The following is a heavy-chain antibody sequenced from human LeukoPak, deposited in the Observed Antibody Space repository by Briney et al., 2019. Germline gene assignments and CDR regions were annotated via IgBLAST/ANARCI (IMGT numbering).Heavy chain of an antibody. CDR2: IYYSGST. Sequence: SETLSLTCTVSGGSISSSSYYWGWIRQPPGKGLEWIGSIYYSGSTYYNPSLNSRVTISVDTSKNQFSLKLSSVTAADTAVYYCARMTYYCYSSGYHFDYWGQGTLVTVSS. V-gene: IGHV4-39*01. CDR1: GGSISSSSYY. J-gene: IGHJ4*02. CDR3: ARMTYYCYSSGYHFDY. D-gene: IGHD3-22*01.